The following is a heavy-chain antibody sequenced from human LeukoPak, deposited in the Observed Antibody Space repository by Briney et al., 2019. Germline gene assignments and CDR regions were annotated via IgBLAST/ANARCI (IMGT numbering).Heavy chain of an antibody. CDR3: ARDLLGYSYDAYYFDF. CDR1: GFTFSSYG. D-gene: IGHD5-18*01. Sequence: GGSLRLSCAASGFTFSSYGIHWVRQAPGKGLEWVAVIWYDGSNKYHADSVKGRFTISRDNSKNTLYLQMNSLRAEDTAVYYCARDLLGYSYDAYYFDFWGQGTLVTVSS. J-gene: IGHJ4*02. V-gene: IGHV3-33*01. CDR2: IWYDGSNK.